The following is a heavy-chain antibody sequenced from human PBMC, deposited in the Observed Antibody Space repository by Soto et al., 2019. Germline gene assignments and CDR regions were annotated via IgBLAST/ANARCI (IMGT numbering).Heavy chain of an antibody. CDR3: ARDSSGYYYVFDY. CDR2: IIPIFGTA. J-gene: IGHJ4*02. CDR1: GGTFSSYA. D-gene: IGHD3-22*01. Sequence: QIKLVQSGAEVKKAGSSVKVSCKASGGTFSSYAISWVRQAPGQGLEWMGGIIPIFGTANYAQKFQGRVTITADESTSTAYMELSSLRSEDTAVYYCARDSSGYYYVFDYWGQGTLVTVSS. V-gene: IGHV1-69*12.